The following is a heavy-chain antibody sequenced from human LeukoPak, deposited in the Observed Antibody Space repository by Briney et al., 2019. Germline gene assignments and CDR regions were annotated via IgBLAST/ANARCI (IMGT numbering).Heavy chain of an antibody. V-gene: IGHV3-7*01. CDR1: EFSFSNST. J-gene: IGHJ1*01. Sequence: GGSLRLPCAAHEFSFSNSTMSWVRQAAGKGLEWVAKMKEDGSDEEYVDAVKGRFTISRDNAKNSLYLQMNSLRPEDTAVYFCVVGGAGGGYFPNWGQGSLVIVSS. CDR3: VVGGAGGGYFPN. CDR2: MKEDGSDE. D-gene: IGHD3-16*01.